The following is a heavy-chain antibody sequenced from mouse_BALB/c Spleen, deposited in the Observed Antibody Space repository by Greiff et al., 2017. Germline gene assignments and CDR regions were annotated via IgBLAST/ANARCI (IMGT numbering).Heavy chain of an antibody. CDR2: ISYDGSN. D-gene: IGHD1-3*01. J-gene: IGHJ4*01. Sequence: ESGPGLVKPSQSLSLTCSVTGYSITSGYYWNWIRQFPGNKLEWMGYISYDGSNNYNPSLKNRISITRDTSKNQFFLKLNSVTTEDTATYYCARSGVGYYAMDYWGQGTSVTVSS. V-gene: IGHV3-6*02. CDR3: ARSGVGYYAMDY. CDR1: GYSITSGYY.